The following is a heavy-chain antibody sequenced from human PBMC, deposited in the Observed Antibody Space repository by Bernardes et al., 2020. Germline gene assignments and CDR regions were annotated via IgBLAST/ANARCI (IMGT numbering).Heavy chain of an antibody. CDR2: ISKSGDAT. V-gene: IGHV3-48*01. J-gene: IGHJ4*02. Sequence: LIPSCETSGITFDDSGFNWVRQAPGKGLEWLAHISKSGDATYYSDSVKGRFTVSRDNAKHSLYLQINGLTGGDTAVYYCARGIETVDFWGQGTLVTVSS. CDR3: ARGIETVDF. CDR1: GITFDDSG.